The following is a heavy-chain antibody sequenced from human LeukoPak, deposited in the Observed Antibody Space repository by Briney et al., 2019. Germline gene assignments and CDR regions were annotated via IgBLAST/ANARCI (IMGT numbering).Heavy chain of an antibody. V-gene: IGHV4-59*08. Sequence: PSETLSLTCTVSGGSISSYYWSWIRQPPGKGLEWIGYIYYSGTTNYNPSLKSRVTISVDTSKIQFSLKLSSVTAADTAVYFCARHMSYYYGMDVWGQGTTVTVSS. CDR1: GGSISSYY. J-gene: IGHJ6*02. CDR2: IYYSGTT. CDR3: ARHMSYYYGMDV. D-gene: IGHD3-10*02.